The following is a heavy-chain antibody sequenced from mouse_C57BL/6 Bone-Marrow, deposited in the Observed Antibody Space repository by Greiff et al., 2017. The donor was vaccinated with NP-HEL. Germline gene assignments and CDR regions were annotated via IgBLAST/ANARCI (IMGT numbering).Heavy chain of an antibody. D-gene: IGHD1-1*01. CDR3: ARCYGTDFDY. Sequence: EVQLQQSGPELVKPGASVKISCKASGYSFTGYYMTWVKQSPEKSLEWIGEINPSTGGTTYNQKFKAKATLTVDKSSSTAYMQLKSLTSEDSAVYYCARCYGTDFDYWGQGTTLTVSS. V-gene: IGHV1-42*01. CDR2: INPSTGGT. CDR1: GYSFTGYY. J-gene: IGHJ2*01.